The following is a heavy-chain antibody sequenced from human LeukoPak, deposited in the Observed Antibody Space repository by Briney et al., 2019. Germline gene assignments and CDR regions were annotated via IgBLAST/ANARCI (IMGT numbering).Heavy chain of an antibody. CDR2: ISYDGSNK. CDR1: GFTFSSYA. V-gene: IGHV3-30-3*01. J-gene: IGHJ4*02. Sequence: GGSLRLSCAASGFTFSSYAMHWVRQAPGNGLEWVAVISYDGSNKYYADSVKGRFTISRDNSKNTLYLQMNSLRAEDTAVYYCARDRSAAFDYWGQGTLVTVSS. D-gene: IGHD6-13*01. CDR3: ARDRSAAFDY.